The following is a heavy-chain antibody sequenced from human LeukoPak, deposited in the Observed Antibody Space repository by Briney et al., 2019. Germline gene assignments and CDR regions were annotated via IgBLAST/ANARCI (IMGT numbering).Heavy chain of an antibody. J-gene: IGHJ4*02. CDR2: ISGSGGST. Sequence: GGSLRLSCAASGSTFSSYAMSWVRQAPGKGLEWVSAISGSGGSTYYADSVKGRFTISRDNSKNTLYLQMNSLRAEDTAVYYCAKTTSYYYDSSGYYLNYWGQGTLVTVS. CDR3: AKTTSYYYDSSGYYLNY. CDR1: GSTFSSYA. V-gene: IGHV3-23*01. D-gene: IGHD3-22*01.